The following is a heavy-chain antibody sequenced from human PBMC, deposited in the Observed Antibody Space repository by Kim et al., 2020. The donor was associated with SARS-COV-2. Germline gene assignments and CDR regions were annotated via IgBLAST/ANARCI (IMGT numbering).Heavy chain of an antibody. Sequence: NSGATNYAQNFQGRVTITRNTSISTAYMELNSLTSDDTAVYYCANNRGPSWGQGTLVTVSS. CDR2: NSGAT. D-gene: IGHD3-10*01. V-gene: IGHV1-2*02. CDR3: ANNRGPS. J-gene: IGHJ4*02.